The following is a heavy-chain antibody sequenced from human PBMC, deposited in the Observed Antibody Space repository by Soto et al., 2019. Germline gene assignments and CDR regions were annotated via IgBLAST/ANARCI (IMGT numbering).Heavy chain of an antibody. CDR2: IHYSGST. J-gene: IGHJ6*02. CDR1: GASINNGGYY. V-gene: IGHV4-31*03. Sequence: QVQLLESGPGLVKPSQTLSLTCTVSGASINNGGYYWNWIRQLPGEGLEWIGYIHYSGSTYYNPSLKSRVSISADTSKNQFSLRLSLVTAADTAVYYCARDLTTTYTHYGLDVWGQGTTVTVSS. CDR3: ARDLTTTYTHYGLDV.